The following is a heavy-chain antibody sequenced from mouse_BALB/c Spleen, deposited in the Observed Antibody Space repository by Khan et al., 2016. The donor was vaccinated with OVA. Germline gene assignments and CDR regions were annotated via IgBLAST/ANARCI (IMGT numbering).Heavy chain of an antibody. Sequence: QVQLQQPGAELVRPGTSVKLSCKASGYTFTNYWINWVKQRPGQGLEWIGNIYPSDSYTNYNQNFKDKATLTVDKSSSTAYMQLSSPTSEDSAVCYCSGEVGTVAYWGHGTLVTVSA. J-gene: IGHJ3*01. D-gene: IGHD1-1*01. CDR1: GYTFTNYW. CDR3: SGEVGTVAY. CDR2: IYPSDSYT. V-gene: IGHV1-69*02.